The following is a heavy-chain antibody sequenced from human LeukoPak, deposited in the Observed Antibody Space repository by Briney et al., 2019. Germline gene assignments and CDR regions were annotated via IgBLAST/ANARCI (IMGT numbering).Heavy chain of an antibody. V-gene: IGHV4-39*07. D-gene: IGHD3-16*01. J-gene: IGHJ6*03. CDR3: ARGRRSPYYMDV. CDR1: GFTFSTYS. CDR2: IYYGGST. Sequence: GSLRLSCAASGFTFSTYSMNWVRQAPGKGLEWIGSIYYGGSTYYNPSLKSRVTISLDMSKNQFSLKLTSVTAADTAVYYCARGRRSPYYMDVWGKGTTVTVSS.